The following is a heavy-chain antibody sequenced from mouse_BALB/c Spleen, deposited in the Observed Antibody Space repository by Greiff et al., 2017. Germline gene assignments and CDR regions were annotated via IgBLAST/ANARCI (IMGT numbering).Heavy chain of an antibody. CDR2: ISSGGSYT. D-gene: IGHD6-1*01. J-gene: IGHJ2*01. V-gene: IGHV5-6-4*01. CDR3: TRENSGGFDY. CDR1: GFTFSSYT. Sequence: DVMLVESGGGLVKPGGSLKLSCAASGFTFSSYTMSWVRQTPEKRLEWVATISSGGSYTYYPDSVKGRFTISRDNAKNTLYLQMSSLKSEDTAMYYCTRENSGGFDYWGQGTTLTVSS.